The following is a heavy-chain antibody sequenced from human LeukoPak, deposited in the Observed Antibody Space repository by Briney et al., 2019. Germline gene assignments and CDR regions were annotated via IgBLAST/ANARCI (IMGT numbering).Heavy chain of an antibody. D-gene: IGHD3-10*01. Sequence: SETLSLTCAVYGGSFSGYYWSWIRQPPGKGLEWIGEINHSGSTNYNPSLKSRVTISVGTSKNQFSLKLSSVTAADTAVYYCARGFGWFDPWGQGTLVTVSS. V-gene: IGHV4-34*01. CDR1: GGSFSGYY. CDR2: INHSGST. J-gene: IGHJ5*02. CDR3: ARGFGWFDP.